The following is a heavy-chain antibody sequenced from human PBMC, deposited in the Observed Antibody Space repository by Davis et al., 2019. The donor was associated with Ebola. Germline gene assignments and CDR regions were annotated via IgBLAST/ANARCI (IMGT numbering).Heavy chain of an antibody. D-gene: IGHD6-13*01. V-gene: IGHV1-69*13. Sequence: SVKVSCKASGGTFSSYAISWVRQAPGQGLEWMGGIIPQKFQGRVTITADESTSTAYMELSSLRSEDTAVYYCARLLRTSLQQLSTYYFDYWGQGTLVTVSS. J-gene: IGHJ4*02. CDR1: GGTFSSYA. CDR3: ARLLRTSLQQLSTYYFDY. CDR2: IIP.